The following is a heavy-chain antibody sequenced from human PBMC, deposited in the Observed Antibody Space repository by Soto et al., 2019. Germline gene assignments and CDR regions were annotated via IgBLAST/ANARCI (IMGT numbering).Heavy chain of an antibody. CDR1: GFTFSDHY. CDR3: ARISTTRPYYFDY. D-gene: IGHD3-3*02. Sequence: EVQLVESGGGLVQPGGSLRLSCAASGFTFSDHYMDWVRQAPGKGLEWVGRTRNAANSFSTQYGASVKGRFTITRDGSKSSLYLQMNSLKTEDTAVYYYARISTTRPYYFDYWGQGTVVTVSS. J-gene: IGHJ4*02. CDR2: TRNAANSFST. V-gene: IGHV3-72*01.